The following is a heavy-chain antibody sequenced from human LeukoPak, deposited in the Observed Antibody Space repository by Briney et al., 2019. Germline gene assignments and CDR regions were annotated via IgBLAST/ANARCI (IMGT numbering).Heavy chain of an antibody. V-gene: IGHV3-66*01. D-gene: IGHD6-13*01. J-gene: IGHJ4*02. CDR2: IYSGDST. CDR1: GFTVSNYY. CDR3: ARTTVAAADSTGDLYFDY. Sequence: GGSLRLSCAASGFTVSNYYMSWVRQAPGKGLEWVSVIYSGDSTYYADSVKGRFTISRDNSKKMLYLQMNSLRAEDTAVYYCARTTVAAADSTGDLYFDYWGQGTLVTVSS.